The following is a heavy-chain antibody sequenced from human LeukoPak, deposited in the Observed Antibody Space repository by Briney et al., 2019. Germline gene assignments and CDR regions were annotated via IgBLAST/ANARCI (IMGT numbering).Heavy chain of an antibody. Sequence: SETLSLTCTVSGGSISSYYWSWIRQPPGKGLEWMGYIYYSGSTNYNPSLKSRVTISVDTSKNQFSLKLSSVTAADTAVYYCARRSYYDSSGYSGGWFEPWGQGTLVTVSS. CDR2: IYYSGST. V-gene: IGHV4-59*01. CDR3: ARRSYYDSSGYSGGWFEP. D-gene: IGHD3-22*01. J-gene: IGHJ5*02. CDR1: GGSISSYY.